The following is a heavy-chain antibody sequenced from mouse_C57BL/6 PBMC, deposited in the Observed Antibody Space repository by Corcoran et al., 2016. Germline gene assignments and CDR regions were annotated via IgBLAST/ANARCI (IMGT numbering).Heavy chain of an antibody. D-gene: IGHD2-5*01. J-gene: IGHJ4*01. Sequence: EVQLQQSGPVLVKPGASVKMSCKASGYTFTDYYMNWVKQSHGKSLEWIGVINPYNGGTSYNQKFKGKATLTVVKSSSTAYMELNSLTSEDSAVYYCARRYSNNWAMDCWGQGTSVTVSS. V-gene: IGHV1-19*01. CDR2: INPYNGGT. CDR3: ARRYSNNWAMDC. CDR1: GYTFTDYY.